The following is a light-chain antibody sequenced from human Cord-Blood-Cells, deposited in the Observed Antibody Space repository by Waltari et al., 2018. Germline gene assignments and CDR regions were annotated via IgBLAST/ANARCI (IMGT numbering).Light chain of an antibody. J-gene: IGKJ2*01. CDR3: QQYNNWPPYT. CDR2: GAS. V-gene: IGKV3-15*01. CDR1: QSVSSN. Sequence: EIVMTQSPATLSVYHGERATLSCRASQSVSSNLAWYQQKPGQAPRLLIYGASTRATGIPARFSGSGSGTEFTLTISSLQSEDFAVYYCQQYNNWPPYTFGQGTKLEIK.